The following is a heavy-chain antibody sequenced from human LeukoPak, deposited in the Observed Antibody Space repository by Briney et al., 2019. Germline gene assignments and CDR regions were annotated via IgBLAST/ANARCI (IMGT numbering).Heavy chain of an antibody. Sequence: WGSLRLSCAASGFTFSSFDMHWVRQPTGQGLEWVSTIGTASDTYYPGSVEGRFTLSRDNAKNSLYLQMNSLTAGDTAVYYSARGPPRGKYYYMDVWGKGTTVTVSS. CDR2: IGTASDT. J-gene: IGHJ6*03. D-gene: IGHD1-1*01. V-gene: IGHV3-13*01. CDR3: ARGPPRGKYYYMDV. CDR1: GFTFSSFD.